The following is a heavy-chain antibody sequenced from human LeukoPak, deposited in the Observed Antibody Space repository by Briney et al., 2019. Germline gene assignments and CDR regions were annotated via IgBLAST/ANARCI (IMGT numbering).Heavy chain of an antibody. CDR3: ARDNSGYYSGYYYYYMDV. J-gene: IGHJ6*03. CDR2: INHSGST. CDR1: GGSFSGYY. Sequence: PSETLSLTCAVYGGSFSGYYWSWIRQPPGKGLEWIGEINHSGSTNYNPSLKSRVTISVDTSKNQFSLKLSSVTAADTAVYYCARDNSGYYSGYYYYYMDVWGKGTTVTVSS. V-gene: IGHV4-34*01. D-gene: IGHD3-22*01.